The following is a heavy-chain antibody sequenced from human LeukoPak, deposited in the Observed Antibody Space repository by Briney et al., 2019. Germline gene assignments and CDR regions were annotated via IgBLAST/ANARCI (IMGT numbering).Heavy chain of an antibody. J-gene: IGHJ3*02. CDR2: IYYSGST. D-gene: IGHD2-8*01. V-gene: IGHV4-59*08. CDR1: GGSMSRNY. CDR3: ARWGGYCTNGVCYEGDDAFDI. Sequence: SETLSLTCTVSGGSMSRNYWSWIRQPPGKGLEWIGYIYYSGSTNYNPSLKSRVTISIDTSKNQFSLKLSSVTAADTAVYYCARWGGYCTNGVCYEGDDAFDIWGQGTMVTVSS.